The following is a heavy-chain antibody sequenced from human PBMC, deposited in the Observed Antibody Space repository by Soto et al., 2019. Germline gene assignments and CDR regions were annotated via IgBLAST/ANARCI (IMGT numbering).Heavy chain of an antibody. Sequence: QVQLVQSGAEVKKPGASVKVSCMASGYSFTRYGISWVRQAPGQGLEWMGWISGYNANTNYPENLQGRVTMTTDTSTSTAYMEVRNLISDDTAVYYCARMGDVPYYYYGLDVWGQGTTVTVSS. J-gene: IGHJ6*02. CDR1: GYSFTRYG. CDR3: ARMGDVPYYYYGLDV. D-gene: IGHD3-16*01. V-gene: IGHV1-18*01. CDR2: ISGYNANT.